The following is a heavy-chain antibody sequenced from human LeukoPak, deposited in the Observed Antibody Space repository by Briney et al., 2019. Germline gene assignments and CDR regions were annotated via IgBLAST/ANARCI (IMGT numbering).Heavy chain of an antibody. D-gene: IGHD5-18*01. CDR1: GFSLSTSGMC. V-gene: IGHV2-70*11. J-gene: IGHJ4*02. Sequence: SGPALVKPTQTLTLTCTFSGFSLSTSGMCVSWIRQPPGKALEWLARIDWDDDKYYSTSLKTRLTISNDTSKNQVVLTLTNIDPVDTATYYCVRSHVDTAMVFFYWGQGTLVTVSS. CDR2: IDWDDDK. CDR3: VRSHVDTAMVFFY.